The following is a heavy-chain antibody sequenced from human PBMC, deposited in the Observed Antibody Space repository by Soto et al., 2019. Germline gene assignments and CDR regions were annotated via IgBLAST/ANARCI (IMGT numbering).Heavy chain of an antibody. CDR2: ISPLKGRT. CDR1: GYTFTSYG. CDR3: XXXYGDRPEYFKH. J-gene: IGHJ1*01. D-gene: IGHD4-17*01. Sequence: QVQLVQSGPDLKRPGASMKVSCKASGYTFTSYGISWVRQAPGQGLEWMAWISPLKGRTQYSQKAQGRVTLSTDTSSNXAXXXXXXXXXDDTXVXXXXXXYGDRPEYFKHWGQGTLVTVS. V-gene: IGHV1-18*04.